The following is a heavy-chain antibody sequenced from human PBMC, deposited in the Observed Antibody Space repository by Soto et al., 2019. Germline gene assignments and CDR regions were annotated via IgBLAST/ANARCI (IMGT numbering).Heavy chain of an antibody. V-gene: IGHV1-3*01. J-gene: IGHJ4*02. D-gene: IGHD6-13*01. CDR1: GYTFTSYA. CDR2: INAGNGNT. CDR3: ASSIAAEPNFDY. Sequence: QVPLVQSGAEVKKPGASVKVSCKASGYTFTSYAMHWVRPAPGQRLEWMGWINAGNGNTKYSQKFQGRVTITRDTSASTAYMELSSLRSEDTAVYYCASSIAAEPNFDYWGQGTLVTVSS.